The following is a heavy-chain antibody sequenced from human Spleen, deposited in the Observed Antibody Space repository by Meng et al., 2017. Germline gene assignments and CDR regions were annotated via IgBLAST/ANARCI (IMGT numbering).Heavy chain of an antibody. J-gene: IGHJ6*02. V-gene: IGHV3-66*02. CDR3: ARDPYYYGSGSFYYNYGMDV. Sequence: GESLKISCAASGFTVSSNYMSWVRQAPGKGLEWVSVIYSGGSTYYADSVKGRFTISRDNSKNTLYLQMNSLRAEDTAVYYCARDPYYYGSGSFYYNYGMDVWGQGTTVTVSS. CDR2: IYSGGST. CDR1: GFTVSSNY. D-gene: IGHD3-10*01.